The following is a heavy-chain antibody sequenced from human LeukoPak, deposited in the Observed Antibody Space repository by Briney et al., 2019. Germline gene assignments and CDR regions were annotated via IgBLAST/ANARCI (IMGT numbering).Heavy chain of an antibody. J-gene: IGHJ4*02. CDR2: ISGAGDSM. Sequence: GGSLRLSCAASGFPFSDYTMNWVRQAPGKGLEWLSYISGAGDSMFYADSVKGRFTISRDNAKKSLYLQMNSLRAEDTAVYYCAKDIAQGYTYGSIEQDFWGQGTLVTVSS. CDR1: GFPFSDYT. D-gene: IGHD5-18*01. V-gene: IGHV3-48*01. CDR3: AKDIAQGYTYGSIEQDF.